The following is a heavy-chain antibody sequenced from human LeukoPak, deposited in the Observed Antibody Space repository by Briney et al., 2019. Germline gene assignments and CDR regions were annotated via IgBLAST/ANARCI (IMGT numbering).Heavy chain of an antibody. CDR1: GGSISSYY. CDR3: ARRPMWIQLWSGPYYYYYGMDV. Sequence: SETLSLTCTVSGGSISSYYWSWIRQPPGKGLEWIGYIYYSGSTNYNPSLKSRVTISVDTSKNQFSLKLSSVTAADTAVYYCARRPMWIQLWSGPYYYYYGMDVWGQGTTVTVSS. CDR2: IYYSGST. J-gene: IGHJ6*02. D-gene: IGHD5-18*01. V-gene: IGHV4-59*01.